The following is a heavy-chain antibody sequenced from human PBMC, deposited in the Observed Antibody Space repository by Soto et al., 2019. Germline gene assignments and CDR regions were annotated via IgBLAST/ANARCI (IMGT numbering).Heavy chain of an antibody. CDR2: ISGSGGST. J-gene: IGHJ6*02. V-gene: IGHV3-23*01. Sequence: GGSLRLSCAASGFTFSSYAMSWVRQAPGKGLEWVSAISGSGGSTYYADSVKGRFTISRDNSKNTLYLQMNSLRAEDTAVYYCAKDKLAGSDYAVTTGDYYYGMDVWGQGTTVTVSS. D-gene: IGHD4-17*01. CDR1: GFTFSSYA. CDR3: AKDKLAGSDYAVTTGDYYYGMDV.